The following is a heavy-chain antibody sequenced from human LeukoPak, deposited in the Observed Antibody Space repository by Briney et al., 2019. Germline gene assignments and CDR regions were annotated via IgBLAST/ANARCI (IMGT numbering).Heavy chain of an antibody. D-gene: IGHD4-17*01. J-gene: IGHJ4*02. CDR3: ARDRDYGDQGFDY. CDR2: ISSSSSTI. V-gene: IGHV3-48*01. CDR1: GFTFSSYS. Sequence: GGSLRLSCAASGFTFSSYSMNWVRQAPGKGLEWVSYISSSSSTIYYADSVKGRFTISRDNAKNSLYLQMNSLRAEDTAVYYCARDRDYGDQGFDYWGQGTLVTVSS.